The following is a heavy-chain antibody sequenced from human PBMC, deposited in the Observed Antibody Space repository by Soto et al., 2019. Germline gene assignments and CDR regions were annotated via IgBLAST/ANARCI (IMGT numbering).Heavy chain of an antibody. CDR2: ISSGSGTI. V-gene: IGHV3-48*01. CDR3: ARGGGSGRRYFDY. D-gene: IGHD3-10*01. CDR1: GFTFSGNN. J-gene: IGHJ4*02. Sequence: GGSLRLSCAASGFTFSGNNMNWVRQAPGKGLEWVSDISSGSGTINYSGSVKGRFTISRDNAKNSLYLQMNSLRAEDTAVYYCARGGGSGRRYFDYWGQGTLVTVSS.